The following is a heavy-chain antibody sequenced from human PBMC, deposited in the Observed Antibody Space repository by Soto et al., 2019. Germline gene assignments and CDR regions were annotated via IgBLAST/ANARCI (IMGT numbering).Heavy chain of an antibody. CDR1: GGTFSSYA. J-gene: IGHJ4*02. CDR3: ARDYDILTVPLGY. CDR2: INPSGGST. V-gene: IGHV1-46*01. Sequence: GASVKVSCKASGGTFSSYAISWVRQAPGQGLEWMGIINPSGGSTSYAQKFQGRVTMTRDTSTSTVYMELSSLRSEDTAVYYCARDYDILTVPLGYWGQGTLVTVSS. D-gene: IGHD3-9*01.